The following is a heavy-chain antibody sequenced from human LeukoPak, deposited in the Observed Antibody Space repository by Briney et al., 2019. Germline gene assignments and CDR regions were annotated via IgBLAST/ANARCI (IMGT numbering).Heavy chain of an antibody. CDR1: GYTFTGYY. V-gene: IGHV1-2*02. CDR2: INPNSGGT. CDR3: ARRAEQWLVYKGHDAFDI. D-gene: IGHD6-19*01. J-gene: IGHJ3*02. Sequence: ASVKVSCKASGYTFTGYYMHWVRQAPGQGLEWMGWINPNSGGTNYAQKFQGRVTMTRDTSISTAYMELSRLRSDDTAVYYCARRAEQWLVYKGHDAFDIWGQGTMVTVSS.